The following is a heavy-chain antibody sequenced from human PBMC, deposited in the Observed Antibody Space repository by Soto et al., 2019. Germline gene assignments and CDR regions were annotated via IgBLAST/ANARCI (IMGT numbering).Heavy chain of an antibody. CDR3: ATQGTSIGYCSMTTFYRYYYGMNG. V-gene: IGHV5-10-1*01. D-gene: IGHD2-2*01. CDR1: GYSFTSYW. Sequence: PGESLKISCKGGGYSFTSYWISWVRQMPRKGVEWVGRIDASDAYNNYSPSLQGDVTISAEKSTSTAYVQWSKLKASDTAIYYGATQGTSIGYCSMTTFYRYYYGMNGRGKEIPVTGSS. J-gene: IGHJ6*04. CDR2: IDASDAYN.